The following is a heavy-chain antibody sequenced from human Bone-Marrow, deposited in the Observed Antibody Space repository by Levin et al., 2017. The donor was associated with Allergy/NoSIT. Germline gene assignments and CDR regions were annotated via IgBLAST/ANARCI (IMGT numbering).Heavy chain of an antibody. J-gene: IGHJ5*02. CDR2: INAANGNT. CDR3: ARDPDFWTGSNWFDP. D-gene: IGHD3/OR15-3a*01. CDR1: GYIFTSYP. V-gene: IGHV1-3*01. Sequence: PPASVKVSCKASGYIFTSYPMHWVRQAPGQSPEWMGWINAANGNTKYSQKFQARVTITRDTSASTVFMELSSLRSDDTAVYYCARDPDFWTGSNWFDPWGQGTLVTVSS.